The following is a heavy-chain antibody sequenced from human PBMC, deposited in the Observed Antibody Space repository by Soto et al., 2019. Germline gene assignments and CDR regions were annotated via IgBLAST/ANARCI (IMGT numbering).Heavy chain of an antibody. D-gene: IGHD2-21*02. CDR3: ARDLWGYCGTDCYPLDV. CDR1: GGSISRYY. V-gene: IGHV4-59*01. CDR2: MYNTGST. Sequence: QVQLQESGPGLVKPSETLSLTCTVSGGSISRYYWRWIRQPPGKGLEWIGYMYNTGSTVYNPSFKSRVTISVDTSKNQFSLKLDSVTAADTAVYYCARDLWGYCGTDCYPLDVWGKGTTVTVSS. J-gene: IGHJ6*04.